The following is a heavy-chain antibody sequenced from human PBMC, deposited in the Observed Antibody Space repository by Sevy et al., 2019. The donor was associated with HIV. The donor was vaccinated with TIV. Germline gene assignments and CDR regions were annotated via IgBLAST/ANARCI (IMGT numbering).Heavy chain of an antibody. J-gene: IGHJ4*02. CDR1: GFTFSSYA. CDR3: AKSPYYYDSTALDY. D-gene: IGHD3-22*01. CDR2: ISGSGGST. V-gene: IGHV3-23*01. Sequence: GGSLRLSCAASGFTFSSYAMSWVRQAPGKGLECVSSISGSGGSTYYADSVKGRFTISRDNSKKTLYLQMNSLRVEDTAVYYCAKSPYYYDSTALDYWGQGTLVTVSS.